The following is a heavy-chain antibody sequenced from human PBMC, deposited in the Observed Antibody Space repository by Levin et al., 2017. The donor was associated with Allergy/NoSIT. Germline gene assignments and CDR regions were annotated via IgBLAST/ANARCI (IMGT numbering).Heavy chain of an antibody. Sequence: LSLTCAASGFTFSSYEMNWVRQAPGKGLEWVSYISSSGSTIYYADSVKGRFTISRDNAKNSLYLQMNSLRAEDTAVYYCASRWELSAVDYWGQGTLVTVSS. D-gene: IGHD1-26*01. V-gene: IGHV3-48*03. CDR1: GFTFSSYE. CDR2: ISSSGSTI. J-gene: IGHJ4*02. CDR3: ASRWELSAVDY.